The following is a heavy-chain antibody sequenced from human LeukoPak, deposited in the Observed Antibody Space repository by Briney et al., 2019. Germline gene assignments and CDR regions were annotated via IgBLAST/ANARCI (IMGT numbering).Heavy chain of an antibody. CDR1: GGSTSIGSYY. D-gene: IGHD3-10*01. V-gene: IGHV4-61*02. J-gene: IGHJ4*02. CDR2: IYASGST. CDR3: ALGGESFDY. Sequence: SETLSLTCTVSGGSTSIGSYYGSWIPQPAGKGLEWIGRIYASGSTNYNPSLKSRVTISVATSKNQFSLKLSSVTAADTAVYYCALGGESFDYWGQGTLVTVSS.